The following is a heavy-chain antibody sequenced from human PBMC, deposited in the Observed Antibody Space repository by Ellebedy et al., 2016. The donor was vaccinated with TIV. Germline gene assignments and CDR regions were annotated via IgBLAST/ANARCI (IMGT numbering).Heavy chain of an antibody. V-gene: IGHV3-23*01. J-gene: IGHJ4*02. D-gene: IGHD6-19*01. CDR1: GFTFSSCA. CDR3: AKDDEAG. CDR2: ISGSGGST. Sequence: GESLKISXAASGFTFSSCAMSWVRQAPGKGLEWVSAISGSGGSTYYADSVKGRFTISRDNSKNTLYLQMNSLRAEDTAVYYCAKDDEAGWGQGTLVTVSS.